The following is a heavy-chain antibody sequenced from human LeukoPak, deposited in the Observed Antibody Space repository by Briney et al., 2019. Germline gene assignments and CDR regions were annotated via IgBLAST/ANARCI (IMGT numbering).Heavy chain of an antibody. V-gene: IGHV4-61*03. D-gene: IGHD6-13*01. J-gene: IGHJ4*02. CDR2: IYYSGRT. Sequence: PSETLSLTCTVSGGSISRGGYYWSWIRQPPGKGREWIGYIYYSGRTNYNPSLKSRVTISVDTSKNHFSLTLSSVTAADTAVYYCARVRIAAAGSSEFDYWGQGTLVTVSS. CDR3: ARVRIAAAGSSEFDY. CDR1: GGSISRGGYY.